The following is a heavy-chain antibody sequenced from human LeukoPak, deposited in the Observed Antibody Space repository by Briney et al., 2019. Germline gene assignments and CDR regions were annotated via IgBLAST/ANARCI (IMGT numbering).Heavy chain of an antibody. CDR1: GYTFSSYG. CDR2: IIPILGIA. J-gene: IGHJ6*02. D-gene: IGHD2-15*01. Sequence: ASVKVSCKASGYTFSSYGISWVRQAPGQGLEWMGRIIPILGIANYAQKFQGRVTITADKSTSTAYMELSSLRSEDTAVYYCARSAPSIVVVVASNYGMDVWGQGTTVTVSS. CDR3: ARSAPSIVVVVASNYGMDV. V-gene: IGHV1-69*04.